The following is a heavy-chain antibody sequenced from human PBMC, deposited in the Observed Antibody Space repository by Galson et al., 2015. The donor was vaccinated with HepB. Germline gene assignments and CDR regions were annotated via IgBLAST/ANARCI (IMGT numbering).Heavy chain of an antibody. V-gene: IGHV6-1*01. J-gene: IGHJ4*02. D-gene: IGHD3-22*01. CDR2: TYYRSKWSS. CDR3: ARGHYYDSTGAYYFDY. CDR1: GDSVSSNRAA. Sequence: CAISGDSVSSNRAAWNWIRQSPSRGLEWLGRTYYRSKWSSDYAASVKSRITINADTSKNQFSLQLNSVTPEDTTVYYCARGHYYDSTGAYYFDYWGQGTLVTVSS.